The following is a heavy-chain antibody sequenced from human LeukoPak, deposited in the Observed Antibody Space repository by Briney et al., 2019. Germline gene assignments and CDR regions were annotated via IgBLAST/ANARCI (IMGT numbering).Heavy chain of an antibody. J-gene: IGHJ1*01. CDR3: ARARIAGATTASPPITPQGGYFQH. CDR1: GGPFSGYY. D-gene: IGHD1-26*01. Sequence: PSETLSLTCAVYGGPFSGYYWSWIRQPPGKGLEWIGEINHSGSTNYNPSLKSRVTISVDTSKNQFSLKLSSVTAADTAVYYCARARIAGATTASPPITPQGGYFQHWGQGTLVTVSS. CDR2: INHSGST. V-gene: IGHV4-34*01.